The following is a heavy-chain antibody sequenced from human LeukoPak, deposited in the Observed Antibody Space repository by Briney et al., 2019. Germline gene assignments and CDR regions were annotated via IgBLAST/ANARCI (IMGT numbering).Heavy chain of an antibody. V-gene: IGHV4-59*01. D-gene: IGHD6-19*01. Sequence: SETLSLTCTVSGGSISSYYWSWIRQPPGKGLEWIGYIYYSGSTNHNPSLKSRVTISVDTSKNQFSLKLSSVTAADTAVYYCATSMYSSGWYEGYFDYWGQGTLVTVSS. CDR2: IYYSGST. CDR3: ATSMYSSGWYEGYFDY. CDR1: GGSISSYY. J-gene: IGHJ4*02.